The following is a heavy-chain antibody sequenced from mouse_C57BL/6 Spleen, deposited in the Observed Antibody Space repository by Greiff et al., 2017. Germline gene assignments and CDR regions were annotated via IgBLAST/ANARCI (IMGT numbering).Heavy chain of an antibody. Sequence: VKLQQPGAELVRPGSSVKLSCKASGYTFTSYWMHWVKQRPIQGLEWIGNIDPSDSETHYNQKFKDKATLTVDKSSSTAYMQLSSLTSEDSAVYYCARYSTVVAPYCDYWGQGTTLTVSS. CDR1: GYTFTSYW. D-gene: IGHD1-1*01. CDR2: IDPSDSET. V-gene: IGHV1-52*01. CDR3: ARYSTVVAPYCDY. J-gene: IGHJ2*01.